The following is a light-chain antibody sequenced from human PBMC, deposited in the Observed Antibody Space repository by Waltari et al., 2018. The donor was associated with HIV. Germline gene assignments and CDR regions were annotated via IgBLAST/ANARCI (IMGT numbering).Light chain of an antibody. CDR3: QTWGAGIVV. J-gene: IGLJ2*01. CDR1: SAHSIYA. V-gene: IGLV4-69*01. Sequence: QLVLTQSPSASASLGASVKLTCTLSSAHSIYAIAWPQPQPEQGPRYLMKLNSDGSHRKGDGTPDRFSGSASGAERYLTISNVQSEDEGTYYCQTWGAGIVVFGGGTRLSVL. CDR2: LNSDGSH.